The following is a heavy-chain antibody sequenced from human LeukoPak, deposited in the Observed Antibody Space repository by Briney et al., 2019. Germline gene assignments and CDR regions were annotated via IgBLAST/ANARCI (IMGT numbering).Heavy chain of an antibody. J-gene: IGHJ4*02. D-gene: IGHD4-11*01. CDR3: AKDAQRGFDYSNSLES. V-gene: IGHV3-33*06. CDR2: IWNDGSDK. CDR1: GFTFSHYG. Sequence: PGGSLRLSCATSGFTFSHYGMHWVRQAPGKGLEWVAVIWNDGSDKYYGDSVKGRFTISGDNSKNTVYLQMNSLRVEDTAVYYCAKDAQRGFDYSNSLESWGQGALVTVSS.